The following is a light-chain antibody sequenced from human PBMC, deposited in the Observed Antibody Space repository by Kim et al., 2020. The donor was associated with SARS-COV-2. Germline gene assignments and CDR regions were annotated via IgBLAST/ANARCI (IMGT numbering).Light chain of an antibody. CDR3: AAWDDSLNGVV. V-gene: IGLV1-44*01. CDR2: SNN. CDR1: NSNIGSNT. Sequence: QSVLTQPPSASGTPGQRVSISCSGSNSNIGSNTVNWYQQFPGTAPKFLIYSNNQRPSGVPDRLSASKSGTSASLAISGLQSEDEADYFCAAWDDSLNGVVFGGGTQLTVL. J-gene: IGLJ3*02.